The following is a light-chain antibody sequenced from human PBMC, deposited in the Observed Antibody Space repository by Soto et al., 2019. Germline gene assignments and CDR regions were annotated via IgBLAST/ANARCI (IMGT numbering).Light chain of an antibody. V-gene: IGLV2-14*01. J-gene: IGLJ3*02. CDR3: QSFDTRLTGSRV. CDR2: EVS. Sequence: QSVLTQPASMSGSPGQSITISCTGTSSDVGGYNFVSWYQKHPGKAPKLTIYEVSNRPSGVSNRFSGSKSGNTAFLTISGLQTEDEAVYYCQSFDTRLTGSRVFGGGTKLTVL. CDR1: SSDVGGYNF.